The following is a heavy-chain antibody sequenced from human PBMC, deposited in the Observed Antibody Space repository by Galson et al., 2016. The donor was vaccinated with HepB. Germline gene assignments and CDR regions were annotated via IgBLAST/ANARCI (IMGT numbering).Heavy chain of an antibody. Sequence: LRLSCAASGFTFNTYAMTWVRQAPGKGLEWVSAISGNGGNTYYADSVKGRFTISKDKSKNTLYLQMNSLRVEDTAVYYCAKRQGYTSGRADSWGQGTLVTVSS. J-gene: IGHJ4*02. V-gene: IGHV3-23*01. CDR3: AKRQGYTSGRADS. CDR1: GFTFNTYA. D-gene: IGHD6-19*01. CDR2: ISGNGGNT.